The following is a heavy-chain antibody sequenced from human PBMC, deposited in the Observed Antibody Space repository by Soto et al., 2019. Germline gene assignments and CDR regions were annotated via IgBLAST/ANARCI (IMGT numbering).Heavy chain of an antibody. V-gene: IGHV4-30-2*01. J-gene: IGHJ5*02. CDR2: IHHNGNP. CDR3: ARYFFDSPFDP. CDR1: GDSINNGGYS. D-gene: IGHD3-22*01. Sequence: SETLSLTCSVSGDSINNGGYSWSWIRQPPGKGLEWIGYIHHNGNPSYTPSLKSRVTMSIDGSRNQFSLKLDSVTAADTAVYYCARYFFDSPFDPWGQGTLLTVSS.